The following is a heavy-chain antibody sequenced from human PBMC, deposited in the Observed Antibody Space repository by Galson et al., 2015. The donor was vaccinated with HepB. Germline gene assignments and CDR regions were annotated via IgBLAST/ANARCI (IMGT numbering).Heavy chain of an antibody. CDR2: ISAYNGNT. V-gene: IGHV1-18*04. CDR1: GYTFTSYG. Sequence: SVKVSCKASGYTFTSYGISWVRQAPGQGLEWMGWISAYNGNTNYAQKLQGRVTKTTDTSTSTAYMELRSLRSDDTAVYYCARGAVYYDSSGYYTGNYWGQGTLVTVSS. J-gene: IGHJ4*02. CDR3: ARGAVYYDSSGYYTGNY. D-gene: IGHD3-22*01.